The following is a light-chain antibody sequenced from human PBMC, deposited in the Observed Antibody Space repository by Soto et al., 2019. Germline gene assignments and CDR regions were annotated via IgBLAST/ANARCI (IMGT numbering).Light chain of an antibody. CDR1: SSDVGAYNY. J-gene: IGLJ1*01. CDR2: DVS. V-gene: IGLV2-14*03. Sequence: QSALTQPASVSGSPGQSITISCTGTSSDVGAYNYVSWYQHHPGNAPKLLIYDVSTRPSGVSNRFSGSKSSNTASLTISGLQAEDEADYYCSSYTTSTTRVFGTETKLTVL. CDR3: SSYTTSTTRV.